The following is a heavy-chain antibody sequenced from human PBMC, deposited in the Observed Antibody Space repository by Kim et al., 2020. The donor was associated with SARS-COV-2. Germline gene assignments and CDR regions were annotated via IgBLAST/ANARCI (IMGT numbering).Heavy chain of an antibody. CDR1: GYTFNSYG. D-gene: IGHD6-19*01. V-gene: IGHV1-18*04. CDR3: ARDGTSGFLHYYYGMDV. Sequence: ASVKVSCKASGYTFNSYGISWVRQAPGQGLEWMGWISAYNGNTNYAQKLQGRVTMTTDTSTSTAYMELRSLRSDDTAVYYCARDGTSGFLHYYYGMDVWGQGTTVTVSS. CDR2: ISAYNGNT. J-gene: IGHJ6*02.